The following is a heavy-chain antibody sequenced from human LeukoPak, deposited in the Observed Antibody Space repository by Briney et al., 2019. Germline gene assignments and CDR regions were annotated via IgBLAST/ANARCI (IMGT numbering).Heavy chain of an antibody. CDR3: ARSSRELGGYAPWELMPPFDY. J-gene: IGHJ4*02. V-gene: IGHV3-9*01. D-gene: IGHD1-7*01. Sequence: GRSLRLSCAASGFTFDDYAMHWVRQAPGKGLEWVSGISWNSSSIGYADSVKGRFTISRDNAKNSLYLQMNSLRAEDTAVYYCARSSRELGGYAPWELMPPFDYWGQGTLVTVSS. CDR2: ISWNSSSI. CDR1: GFTFDDYA.